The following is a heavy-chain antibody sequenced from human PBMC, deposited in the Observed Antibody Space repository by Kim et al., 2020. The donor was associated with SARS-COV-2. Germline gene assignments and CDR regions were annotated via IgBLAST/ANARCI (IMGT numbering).Heavy chain of an antibody. CDR3: ARDSGSYYGGGAGWFDP. CDR1: GYTFTSYG. CDR2: ISAYNGNT. V-gene: IGHV1-18*01. D-gene: IGHD1-26*01. Sequence: ASVKVSCKASGYTFTSYGISWVRQAPGQGLEWMGWISAYNGNTNYAQKLQGRVTMTTDTSTSTAYMELRSLRSDDTAVYYCARDSGSYYGGGAGWFDPWGQGTLVTVSS. J-gene: IGHJ5*02.